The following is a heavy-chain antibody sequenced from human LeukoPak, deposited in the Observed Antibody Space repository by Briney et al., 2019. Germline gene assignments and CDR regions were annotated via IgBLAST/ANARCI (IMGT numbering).Heavy chain of an antibody. CDR2: IKVDGSEK. Sequence: GGSLRLSCAVSGFTFSRYWMTWVRQAPGKGLEWVANIKVDGSEKYYVDAVKGRFTISRDNAKDSLYLQMNGLRAEDTAIYYCARAQWTAFDYYYYMNVWGKGTTVTVSS. CDR1: GFTFSRYW. CDR3: ARAQWTAFDYYYYMNV. J-gene: IGHJ6*03. V-gene: IGHV3-7*01. D-gene: IGHD3/OR15-3a*01.